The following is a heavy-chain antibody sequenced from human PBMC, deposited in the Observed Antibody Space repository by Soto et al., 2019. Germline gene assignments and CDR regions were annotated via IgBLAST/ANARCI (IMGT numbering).Heavy chain of an antibody. CDR2: ISGSGGAT. D-gene: IGHD2-15*01. CDR1: GFTFSNYA. CDR3: AKDIGYCRTGSCHYYFYYYMDV. Sequence: GGSLRLSCAATGFTFSNYAMNWVRKAPGEELEWVSAISGSGGATYYADSVKGRFTISRDNSKNTVYLQMNNLRAEDTALYYCAKDIGYCRTGSCHYYFYYYMDVWGRGTTVTVSS. J-gene: IGHJ6*03. V-gene: IGHV3-23*01.